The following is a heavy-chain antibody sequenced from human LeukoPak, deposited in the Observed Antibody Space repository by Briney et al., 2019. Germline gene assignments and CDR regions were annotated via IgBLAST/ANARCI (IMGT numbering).Heavy chain of an antibody. J-gene: IGHJ4*02. Sequence: GGSLRLSCAASGFTFSSYAMHWVRQAPGKGLEWVAVISHDGSNKYYADSVKGRFTISRDNSKNTLYLQMNSLSAEDTAVYYCARGLGMYYFDYWGQGTLVTVSS. CDR1: GFTFSSYA. D-gene: IGHD1-26*01. V-gene: IGHV3-30-3*01. CDR3: ARGLGMYYFDY. CDR2: ISHDGSNK.